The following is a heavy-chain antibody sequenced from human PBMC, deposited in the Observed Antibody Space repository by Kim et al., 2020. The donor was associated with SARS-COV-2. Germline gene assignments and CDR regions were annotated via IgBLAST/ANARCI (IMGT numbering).Heavy chain of an antibody. V-gene: IGHV4-39*01. D-gene: IGHD2-21*01. CDR3: ARGHIVVVIAIYYFDY. J-gene: IGHJ4*02. CDR2: IYYSGST. Sequence: SETLSLTCTVSGGSISSSSYYWGWIRQPPGKGLEWIGSIYYSGSTYYNPSLKSRVTISVDTSKNQFSLKLSSVTAADTAVYYCARGHIVVVIAIYYFDYWGQGTLVTVSS. CDR1: GGSISSSSYY.